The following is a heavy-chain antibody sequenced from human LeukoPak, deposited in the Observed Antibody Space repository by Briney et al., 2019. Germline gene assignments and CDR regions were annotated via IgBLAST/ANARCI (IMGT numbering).Heavy chain of an antibody. Sequence: GESLKISCKGSGYNFGIYWIGWVRQMPGKGLEWIGTIYPGDSDARYSPSFQGQVTMSVDKSLSTAYLQWNSLKASDTAMYYCVRREDYFDSETYYWYFDLWGRGTLVTDSS. CDR1: GYNFGIYW. CDR2: IYPGDSDA. J-gene: IGHJ2*01. D-gene: IGHD3-10*01. CDR3: VRREDYFDSETYYWYFDL. V-gene: IGHV5-51*01.